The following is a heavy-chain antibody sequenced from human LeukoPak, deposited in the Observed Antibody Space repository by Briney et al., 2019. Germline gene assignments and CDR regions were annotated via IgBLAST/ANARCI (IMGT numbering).Heavy chain of an antibody. Sequence: SGTLSLTCAVYGGSFSGYYWSWIRQPPGKGLEWIGEINHSGSTNYNPSLKSRVTISVDTSKNQFSLKLSSVTAADTAVYYCARGARRGYSGYVHYFGYWGQGTLVTVSS. V-gene: IGHV4-34*01. CDR3: ARGARRGYSGYVHYFGY. CDR1: GGSFSGYY. CDR2: INHSGST. J-gene: IGHJ4*02. D-gene: IGHD5-12*01.